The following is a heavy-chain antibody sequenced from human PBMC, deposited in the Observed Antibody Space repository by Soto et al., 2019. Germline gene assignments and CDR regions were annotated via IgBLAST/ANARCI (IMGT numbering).Heavy chain of an antibody. CDR2: IYYSGST. CDR3: ARSLYSGSYTNWFDP. Sequence: SETLSLTCTFSCGSIISYYWSWIRQPPGKGLEYIGYIYYSGSTNYNPSLKSRVTISVDTSKKQFSLKLSSVTAADTAVYYCARSLYSGSYTNWFDPWGQGTLVTVSS. V-gene: IGHV4-59*01. CDR1: CGSIISYY. D-gene: IGHD1-26*01. J-gene: IGHJ5*02.